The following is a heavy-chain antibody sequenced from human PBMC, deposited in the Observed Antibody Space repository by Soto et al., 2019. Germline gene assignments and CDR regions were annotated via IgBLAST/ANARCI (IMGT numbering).Heavy chain of an antibody. CDR3: ARDDVVVPAAMWFDP. CDR2: ISAYNGNT. D-gene: IGHD2-2*01. Sequence: QVQLVQSGAEVKKPGASVKVSCKASGYTFTSYGISWVRQAPGQGLEWMGWISAYNGNTNYAQKLQGRVTMTTDTSTRPAYMELRSLRSDDTAVYYCARDDVVVPAAMWFDPWGQGTLVTVSS. V-gene: IGHV1-18*01. J-gene: IGHJ5*02. CDR1: GYTFTSYG.